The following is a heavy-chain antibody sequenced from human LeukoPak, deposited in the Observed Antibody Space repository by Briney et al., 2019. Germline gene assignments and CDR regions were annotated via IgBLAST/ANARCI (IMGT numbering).Heavy chain of an antibody. CDR1: GGSISSSSYY. Sequence: SETPSLTCTVSGGSISSSSYYWGWIRQPPGKGLEWIGSIYYSGSTYYNPSLKSRVTISVDTSKNQFSLKLSSVTAADTAVYYCARLKVGATRGFDYWGQGTLVTVSS. V-gene: IGHV4-39*01. D-gene: IGHD1-26*01. CDR2: IYYSGST. J-gene: IGHJ4*02. CDR3: ARLKVGATRGFDY.